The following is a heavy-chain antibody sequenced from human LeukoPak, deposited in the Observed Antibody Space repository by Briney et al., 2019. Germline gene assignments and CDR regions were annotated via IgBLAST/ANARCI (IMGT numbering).Heavy chain of an antibody. V-gene: IGHV5-51*01. CDR1: GYSFTRYW. D-gene: IGHD2-21*01. CDR2: IYPGDSDT. J-gene: IGHJ3*02. CDR3: ARVRFIPHHDAFDI. Sequence: GESLKISCKGSGYSFTRYWIGWVRQMPGKGLEWMGIIYPGDSDTRYSPSFQGQATISADKSISTAYLQWSSLKASDTAMYYCARVRFIPHHDAFDIWGQGTMVTVSS.